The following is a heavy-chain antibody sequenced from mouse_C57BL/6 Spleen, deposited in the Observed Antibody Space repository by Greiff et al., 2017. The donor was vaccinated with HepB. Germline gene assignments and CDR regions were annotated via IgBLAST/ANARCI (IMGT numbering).Heavy chain of an antibody. V-gene: IGHV3-6*01. Sequence: EVKLEESGPGLVKPSQSLSLTCSVTGYSITSGYYWNWIRQFPGNKLEWMGYISYDGSNNYNPSLKNRISITRDTSKNQFFLKLNSVTTEDTATYYCARDRYYGSSQGWYFDVWGTGTTVTVSS. CDR2: ISYDGSN. CDR1: GYSITSGYY. J-gene: IGHJ1*03. D-gene: IGHD1-1*01. CDR3: ARDRYYGSSQGWYFDV.